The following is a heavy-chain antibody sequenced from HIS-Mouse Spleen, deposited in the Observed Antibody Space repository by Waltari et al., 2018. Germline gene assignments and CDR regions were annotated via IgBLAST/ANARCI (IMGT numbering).Heavy chain of an antibody. V-gene: IGHV3-66*01. CDR1: GFNVSRNY. Sequence: EVQLVESGGGLVQPGGSLRLSCAASGFNVSRNYLSWVRQAPGKGLEWVSVIYSGGSTYYADSVKGRFTISRDNSKNTLYLQMNSLRAEDTAVYYCARKYSSSFDYWGQGTLVTVSS. CDR3: ARKYSSSFDY. CDR2: IYSGGST. J-gene: IGHJ4*02. D-gene: IGHD6-6*01.